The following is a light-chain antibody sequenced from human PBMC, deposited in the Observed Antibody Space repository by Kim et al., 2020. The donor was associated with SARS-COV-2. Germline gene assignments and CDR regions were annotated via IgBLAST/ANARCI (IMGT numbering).Light chain of an antibody. CDR2: GAS. J-gene: IGKJ2*01. CDR1: QSVSNN. V-gene: IGKV3-15*01. CDR3: HQYNNWPHT. Sequence: SVSPGERATLSCRASQSVSNNLAWYQQKPGQAPRRLIYGASTRATGIPTRLSGSGSGTEFTLTISSLQSEDFAVYYCHQYNNWPHTLGQGTKLEI.